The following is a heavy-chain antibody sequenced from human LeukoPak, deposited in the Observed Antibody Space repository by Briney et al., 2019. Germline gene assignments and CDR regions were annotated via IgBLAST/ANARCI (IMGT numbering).Heavy chain of an antibody. D-gene: IGHD3-9*01. CDR3: ARGSGLRYFDWLPRIKPYYYYGMDV. CDR1: GFTVSSNY. V-gene: IGHV3-53*01. CDR2: IYSGGST. Sequence: GGSLRLSCAASGFTVSSNYMSWVRQAPGKGLEWVSVIYSGGSTYYADPVKGRFTISRDNSKNTLYLQMNSLRAEDTAVYYCARGSGLRYFDWLPRIKPYYYYGMDVWGQGTTVTVSS. J-gene: IGHJ6*02.